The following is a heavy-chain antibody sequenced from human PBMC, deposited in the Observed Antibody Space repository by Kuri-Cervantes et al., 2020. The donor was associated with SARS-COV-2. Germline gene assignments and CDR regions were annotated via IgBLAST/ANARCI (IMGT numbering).Heavy chain of an antibody. D-gene: IGHD3-3*01. Sequence: ASVKVSCKASGYTFTNYVITWVRQAPGQGLEWMGWISPYNGNTNYAQKLQGRVTMTTDTSTSTAYMELRSLRSDDTAVYYCARTPDPEASYDFWSGYHYYYYMDVWGKGTTVTVSS. CDR2: ISPYNGNT. CDR3: ARTPDPEASYDFWSGYHYYYYMDV. CDR1: GYTFTNYV. J-gene: IGHJ6*03. V-gene: IGHV1-18*01.